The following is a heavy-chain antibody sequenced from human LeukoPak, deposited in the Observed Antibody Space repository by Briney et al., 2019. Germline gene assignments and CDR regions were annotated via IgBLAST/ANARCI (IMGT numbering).Heavy chain of an antibody. CDR2: ISYDGSNK. CDR1: GFTFSSFA. J-gene: IGHJ4*02. V-gene: IGHV3-30*18. Sequence: GGSLRLSCAASGFTFSSFAMHWVRQAPGKGLEWVAVISYDGSNKYYADSVKGRFTISRDNSKNTLYLQMNSLRAEDTAVYYCAKAKTEYSSYWRVDYWGQGTLVTVSS. CDR3: AKAKTEYSSYWRVDY. D-gene: IGHD6-6*01.